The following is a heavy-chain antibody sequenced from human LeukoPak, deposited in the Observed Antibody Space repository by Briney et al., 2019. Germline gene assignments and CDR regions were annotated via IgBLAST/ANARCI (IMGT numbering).Heavy chain of an antibody. J-gene: IGHJ4*02. CDR2: IYHTGST. CDR1: GYSISSGYY. Sequence: PSETPSLTCTVSGYSISSGYYWGWIRQPPGKGLEWIGSIYHTGSTYYNPSLKSRVTISVDTSKNQFSLKLSSVTAADTAVYYCARAPIQYHFDYWGQGTLVTVSS. D-gene: IGHD4-11*01. V-gene: IGHV4-38-2*02. CDR3: ARAPIQYHFDY.